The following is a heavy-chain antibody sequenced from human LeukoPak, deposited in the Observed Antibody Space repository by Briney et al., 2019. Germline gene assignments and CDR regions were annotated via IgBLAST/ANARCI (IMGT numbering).Heavy chain of an antibody. D-gene: IGHD3-10*02. Sequence: PGGSLRLSCAASGFTFSSYAMSWVRQAPGKGLEWVSSISSSSYIYYADSVKGRFTISRDNAKNSLYLQMNSLRAEDTAVYYCAELGITMIGGVWGKGTTVTISS. V-gene: IGHV3-69-1*02. CDR2: ISSSSYI. J-gene: IGHJ6*04. CDR1: GFTFSSYA. CDR3: AELGITMIGGV.